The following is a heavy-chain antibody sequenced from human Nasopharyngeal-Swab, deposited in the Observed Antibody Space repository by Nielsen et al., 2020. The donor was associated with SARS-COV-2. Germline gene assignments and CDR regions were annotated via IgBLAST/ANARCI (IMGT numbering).Heavy chain of an antibody. V-gene: IGHV3-74*01. Sequence: GGSLRLSCVASGFTFSSYRMQWVRQPPGKGLEWVARINSDGRTKDHADSLQGRFTIARDNAKNEVYLQLNGLRDEDTAVYYCGRAGSYRIDYWGQGTLVTVSS. CDR2: INSDGRTK. D-gene: IGHD1-14*01. J-gene: IGHJ4*02. CDR1: GFTFSSYR. CDR3: GRAGSYRIDY.